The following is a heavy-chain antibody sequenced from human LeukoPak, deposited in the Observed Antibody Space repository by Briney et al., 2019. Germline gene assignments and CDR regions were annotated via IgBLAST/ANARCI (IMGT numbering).Heavy chain of an antibody. Sequence: GGSLRLSCTASGFTFSSYEMNWVRQAPGKGLEWVSYISNSDTTIYYADSVKGRFTISRDNAKNSLYLQMNSLRAEDTAVYYCAREGDTAMVGGAFDFRGQGTMVTVSS. CDR1: GFTFSSYE. CDR2: ISNSDTTI. V-gene: IGHV3-48*03. D-gene: IGHD5-18*01. J-gene: IGHJ3*01. CDR3: AREGDTAMVGGAFDF.